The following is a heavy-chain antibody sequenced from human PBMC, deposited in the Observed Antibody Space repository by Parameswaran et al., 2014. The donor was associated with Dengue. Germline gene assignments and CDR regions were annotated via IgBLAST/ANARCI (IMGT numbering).Heavy chain of an antibody. CDR3: ARVLRGYSYGKAHYFDY. J-gene: IGHJ4*02. CDR2: IYYSGST. V-gene: IGHV4-59*01. Sequence: VRQAPGKGLEWIGYIYYSGSTNYNPSLKSRVTISVDTSKNQFSLKLSSVTAADTAVYYCARVLRGYSYGKAHYFDYWGQGTLVTVSS. D-gene: IGHD5-18*01.